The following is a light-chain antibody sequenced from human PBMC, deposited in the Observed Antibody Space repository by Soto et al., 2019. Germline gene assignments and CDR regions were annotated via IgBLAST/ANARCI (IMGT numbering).Light chain of an antibody. V-gene: IGLV1-44*01. CDR3: AAWDDRLNGNWV. CDR2: SNN. Sequence: QSVLPQPPSASGTPGQRVTISCSGGSSNIGSNTVNWYKQLPGTAPKLLIYSNNQRPSGVPDRFSGSKSGTSGSLVISGLQSEDEADYYCAAWDDRLNGNWVFGGGTKLTVL. CDR1: SSNIGSNT. J-gene: IGLJ3*02.